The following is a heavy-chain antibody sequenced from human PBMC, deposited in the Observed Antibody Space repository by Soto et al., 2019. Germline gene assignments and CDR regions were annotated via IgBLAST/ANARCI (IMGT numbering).Heavy chain of an antibody. Sequence: QVQLVQSGAEGKKPGASVKVSCKASGYTFTSYGISWVRQAPGQGLEWMGGISAYNGNTNYAEKLQGRVTMTTDTSTSTAYRELRSLRSDDTAVYYCARDKGDGSGSYYGSWGQGTRVTVSS. J-gene: IGHJ5*02. V-gene: IGHV1-18*01. CDR2: ISAYNGNT. CDR3: ARDKGDGSGSYYGS. CDR1: GYTFTSYG. D-gene: IGHD3-10*01.